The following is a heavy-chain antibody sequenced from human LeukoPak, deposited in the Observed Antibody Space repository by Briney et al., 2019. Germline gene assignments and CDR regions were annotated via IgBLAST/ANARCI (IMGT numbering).Heavy chain of an antibody. CDR3: ARDLHYWVAMDV. CDR2: FGTDGKT. Sequence: GSLRLSSTASGFTFSGSAMSSVRHAPGKGLEWVSGFGTDGKTHYAESVQGRFAISRDASKTTLYLQMNSLRVEDTALYYCARDLHYWVAMDVWGQGTTVTVSS. D-gene: IGHD2-15*01. V-gene: IGHV3-23*01. J-gene: IGHJ6*02. CDR1: GFTFSGSA.